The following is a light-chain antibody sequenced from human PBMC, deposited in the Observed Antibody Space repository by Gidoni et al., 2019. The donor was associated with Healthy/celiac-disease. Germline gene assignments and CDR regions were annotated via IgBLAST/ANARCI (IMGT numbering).Light chain of an antibody. Sequence: DIQMTQSPSSLSASVGDRVTITCRARQSISSYLNWYQQKPGKAPKILIYAASSLQSRGPSRISSSRAGAEFTLTISSLQPEDVATYYCQQRYSTPMTFGQGTKVEIK. CDR2: AAS. V-gene: IGKV1-39*01. CDR1: QSISSY. J-gene: IGKJ1*01. CDR3: QQRYSTPMT.